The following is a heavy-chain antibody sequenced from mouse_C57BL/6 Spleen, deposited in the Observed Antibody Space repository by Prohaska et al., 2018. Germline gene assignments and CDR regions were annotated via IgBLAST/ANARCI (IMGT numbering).Heavy chain of an antibody. CDR3: AIGDEGFAY. J-gene: IGHJ3*01. V-gene: IGHV1-26*01. Sequence: EVQLQQSGPELVKPGASVKISCKASGYTFTDYYMNWVKQSHGKSLEWIGDINPNNGGTSYNQKFKGKATLTVDKSSSTAYMELRSLTSEDSAVYYCAIGDEGFAYWGQGTLVTVSA. CDR2: INPNNGGT. CDR1: GYTFTDYY.